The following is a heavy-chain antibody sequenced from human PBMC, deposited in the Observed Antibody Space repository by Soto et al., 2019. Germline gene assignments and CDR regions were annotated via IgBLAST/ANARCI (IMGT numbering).Heavy chain of an antibody. CDR2: IWYDGSNK. J-gene: IGHJ1*01. V-gene: IGHV3-33*01. CDR3: ARDQGAYAEDFQH. D-gene: IGHD1-26*01. CDR1: GFTFSSYG. Sequence: QVQLVESGGGVVQPGRSLRLSCAASGFTFSSYGMHWVRQAPGKGLEWVALIWYDGSNKYYADSVKGRFTISRDNSKNTLYLQMNSRRAEDTAVYYCARDQGAYAEDFQHWGQGTLVTVSS.